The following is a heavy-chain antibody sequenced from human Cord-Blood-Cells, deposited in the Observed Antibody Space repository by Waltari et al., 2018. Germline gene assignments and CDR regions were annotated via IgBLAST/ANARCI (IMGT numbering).Heavy chain of an antibody. Sequence: CAASGFTFSSYGMHWVRQAPGKGLEWVAVISYDGSNKYYADSVKGRFTISRDNSKNTLYLQMNSLRAEDTAVYYCAKVEGGYYDSSGYAFDIWGQGTMVTVSS. J-gene: IGHJ3*02. CDR2: ISYDGSNK. CDR1: GFTFSSYG. CDR3: AKVEGGYYDSSGYAFDI. D-gene: IGHD3-22*01. V-gene: IGHV3-30*18.